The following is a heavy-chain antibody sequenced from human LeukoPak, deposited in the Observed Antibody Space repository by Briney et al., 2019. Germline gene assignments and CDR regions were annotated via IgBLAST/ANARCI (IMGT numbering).Heavy chain of an antibody. CDR3: ARRSDYYDSSAYYY. CDR2: MNPNSGNT. D-gene: IGHD3-22*01. Sequence: GASVKVSCKVSGYTLTELSMHWVRQAPGKGLEWMGWMNPNSGNTGYAQKFQGRVTITRDTSIGTAYMELSSLRSDDTAVYYCARRSDYYDSSAYYYWGQGTLVTVSS. CDR1: GYTLTELS. J-gene: IGHJ4*02. V-gene: IGHV1-8*03.